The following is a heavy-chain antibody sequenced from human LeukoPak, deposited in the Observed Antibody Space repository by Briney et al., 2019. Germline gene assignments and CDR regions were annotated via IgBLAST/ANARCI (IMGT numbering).Heavy chain of an antibody. D-gene: IGHD5-12*01. CDR2: ASPNSGDS. CDR1: GYTFTSYD. CDR3: ASYNGYAK. V-gene: IGHV1-8*01. Sequence: ASVKVSCKTSGYTFTSYDINWLRQAPGQGPEWMGRASPNSGDSDYAQKFQGRVTMTRDTSISTAYMELSSLTYEDTAVYYCASYNGYAKWGQGTLVTVSS. J-gene: IGHJ4*02.